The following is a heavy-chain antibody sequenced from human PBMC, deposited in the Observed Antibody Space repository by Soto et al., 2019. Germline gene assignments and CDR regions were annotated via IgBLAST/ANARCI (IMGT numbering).Heavy chain of an antibody. J-gene: IGHJ4*02. CDR1: GFTLSNYW. CDR2: INSEGSST. D-gene: IGHD6-19*01. Sequence: GGSLRLSCAASGFTLSNYWMHWVRQVPGKGLVWVSRINSEGSSTTYADSVKGRFTISRDSAKNTLYLQMNSLRAEDSAVYYCARDPAPSGWYDYWCQGTLVTVSS. CDR3: ARDPAPSGWYDY. V-gene: IGHV3-74*01.